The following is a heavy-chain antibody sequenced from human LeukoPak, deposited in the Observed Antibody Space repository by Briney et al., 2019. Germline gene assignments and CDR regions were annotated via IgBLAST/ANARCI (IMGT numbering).Heavy chain of an antibody. CDR2: MNPNSGNT. J-gene: IGHJ6*03. CDR1: GYTFTSYD. V-gene: IGHV1-8*03. CDR3: ARGNGDSSGWSPTTYYYYYMDV. Sequence: ASVKVSCKASGYTFTSYDINWVRQATGQGLEWMGWMNPNSGNTGYAQKSQGRVTITRNTSISTAYMELSSLRSEDTAVYYCARGNGDSSGWSPTTYYYYYMDVWGKGTTVTVSS. D-gene: IGHD6-19*01.